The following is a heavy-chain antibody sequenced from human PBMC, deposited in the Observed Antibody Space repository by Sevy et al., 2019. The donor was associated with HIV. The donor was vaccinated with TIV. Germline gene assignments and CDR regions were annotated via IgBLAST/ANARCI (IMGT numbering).Heavy chain of an antibody. V-gene: IGHV1-58*01. Sequence: ASVKVSCKASGFTFTSSAVQWVRQARGQRLEWIGWIVVGSGNTNYAQKFQERVTITRDMSTSTAYMELSSLRSEDTAVYYCAAGTPLGRFLECFFPGLYYYYGMDVWGQGTPVTVSS. CDR1: GFTFTSSA. CDR2: IVVGSGNT. CDR3: AAGTPLGRFLECFFPGLYYYYGMDV. J-gene: IGHJ6*02. D-gene: IGHD3-3*01.